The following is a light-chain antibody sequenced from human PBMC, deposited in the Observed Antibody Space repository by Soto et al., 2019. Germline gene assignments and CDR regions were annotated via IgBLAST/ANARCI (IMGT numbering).Light chain of an antibody. CDR1: QSVSSY. CDR2: DAS. V-gene: IGKV3-11*01. Sequence: EIVLMQSPGTLSLSPGERATLSCRASQSVSSYLAWYQQKPGQAPRLLIYDASNRATGIPARFSGSGSGTDFTLTISSLEPEDFAVYYCQQRSNWPPWTFGQGTKVDIK. CDR3: QQRSNWPPWT. J-gene: IGKJ1*01.